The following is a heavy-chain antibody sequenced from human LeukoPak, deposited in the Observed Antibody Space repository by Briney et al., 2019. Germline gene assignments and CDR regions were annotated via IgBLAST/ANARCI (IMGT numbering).Heavy chain of an antibody. D-gene: IGHD4/OR15-4a*01. Sequence: SETLSLTCTVSGGSISGYYWSWIRQPPGKGLEWIGYIYYSGNSNYNPSLKSRVTISMDTSKNQFSLKLSSVTAADTAVYYCARYSYGGSYFDYWGQGTLVTVSS. CDR2: IYYSGNS. J-gene: IGHJ4*02. CDR1: GGSISGYY. CDR3: ARYSYGGSYFDY. V-gene: IGHV4-59*08.